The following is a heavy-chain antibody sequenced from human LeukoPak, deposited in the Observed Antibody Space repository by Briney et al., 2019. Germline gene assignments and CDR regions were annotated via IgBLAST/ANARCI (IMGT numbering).Heavy chain of an antibody. Sequence: GGSLRLSCAASGFTFSNYAMNWVRQAPGKGLEWVSSISGSSTDIYYADSVKGRFTISRDNAKNSLYLQINSLRAEETAIYYCERRGFYDSSGYDYWGQGTLVTVSS. CDR1: GFTFSNYA. CDR3: ERRGFYDSSGYDY. V-gene: IGHV3-21*06. D-gene: IGHD3-22*01. CDR2: ISGSSTDI. J-gene: IGHJ4*02.